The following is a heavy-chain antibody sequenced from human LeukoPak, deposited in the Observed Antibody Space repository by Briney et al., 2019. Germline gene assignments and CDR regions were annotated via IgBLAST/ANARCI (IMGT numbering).Heavy chain of an antibody. CDR3: ARATSRLLWFRESYYYYMDV. J-gene: IGHJ6*03. Sequence: SETLSLTCAVYGGSFSGYYWSWIRQPPGKGLEWIGEINHSGSTNYNPSLKSRVTISVDTSKNQFSLKLSSVTAADTAVYYCARATSRLLWFRESYYYYMDVWGKGTTVTVSS. CDR2: INHSGST. V-gene: IGHV4-34*01. D-gene: IGHD3-10*01. CDR1: GGSFSGYY.